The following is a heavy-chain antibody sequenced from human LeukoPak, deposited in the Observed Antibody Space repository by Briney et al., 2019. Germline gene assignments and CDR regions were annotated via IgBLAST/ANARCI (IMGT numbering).Heavy chain of an antibody. V-gene: IGHV3-30-3*01. CDR2: ISYDGSNK. CDR3: ARDDWEYSSGYSPMDY. J-gene: IGHJ4*02. Sequence: PGGSLRLSCAASGFTFSSYAMHWVRQAPGKGLEWVAVISYDGSNKYYADSVKGRFTISRDNSKNTLYLQMNSLRAEDTAVYYCARDDWEYSSGYSPMDYWGQGTLVTVSS. CDR1: GFTFSSYA. D-gene: IGHD3-22*01.